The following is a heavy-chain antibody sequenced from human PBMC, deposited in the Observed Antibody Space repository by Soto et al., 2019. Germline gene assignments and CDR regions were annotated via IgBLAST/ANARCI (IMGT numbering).Heavy chain of an antibody. Sequence: SETLSLTCTVSGGSISSNYWTWIRQPPGKGLEWIGYVYNSGSTNYNPSLKSRVTISEDTSKSQFSLKVNSMTAADTAVYYCARYRREAVAGYTLDDWGQGILVTVSS. V-gene: IGHV4-59*01. CDR3: ARYRREAVAGYTLDD. CDR2: VYNSGST. D-gene: IGHD2-15*01. CDR1: GGSISSNY. J-gene: IGHJ4*02.